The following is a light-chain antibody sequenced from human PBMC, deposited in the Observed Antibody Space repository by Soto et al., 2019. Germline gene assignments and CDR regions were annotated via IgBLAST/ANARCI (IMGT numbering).Light chain of an antibody. J-gene: IGKJ1*01. Sequence: EMVMTQSPATLSVSPGERATLSCRASQSISSNLAWYQQKPGQAPRLLIYGASTRATGIPARFSGSGSGTEFTLTISSLQSEDFAVYYCQQHDNWRRTFGQGTKVDIK. CDR1: QSISSN. V-gene: IGKV3-15*01. CDR2: GAS. CDR3: QQHDNWRRT.